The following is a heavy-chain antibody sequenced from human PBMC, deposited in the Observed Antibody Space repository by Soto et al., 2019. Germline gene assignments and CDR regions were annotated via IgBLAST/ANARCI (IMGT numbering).Heavy chain of an antibody. Sequence: QVQLVQSGAEVKKPGSSVKVSCKASGGTFSNYTINWVRQAPGQGLEWMGRFIPILSIANYAQKFQGRVTMXAXXSTTTAYMELSSLRSDDTAVFYCARAAFGEWGFDPWGQGTLVTVSS. CDR1: GGTFSNYT. J-gene: IGHJ5*02. CDR2: FIPILSIA. CDR3: ARAAFGEWGFDP. D-gene: IGHD3-10*01. V-gene: IGHV1-69*02.